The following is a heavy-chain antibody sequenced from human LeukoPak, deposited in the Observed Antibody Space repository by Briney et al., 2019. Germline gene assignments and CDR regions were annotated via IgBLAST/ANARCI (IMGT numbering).Heavy chain of an antibody. CDR1: GFIFNSYT. Sequence: GGSLRLSCAASGFIFNSYTIHWVRRAPGKGLEVLAVRSFDGSEKYYTAFVKGRFTISKDNTKNTVYLQMDSLRAEDTAVYYCSRGGPMEVWGQGTTVTVSS. CDR2: RSFDGSEK. CDR3: SRGGPMEV. D-gene: IGHD3/OR15-3a*01. J-gene: IGHJ6*02. V-gene: IGHV3-30-3*01.